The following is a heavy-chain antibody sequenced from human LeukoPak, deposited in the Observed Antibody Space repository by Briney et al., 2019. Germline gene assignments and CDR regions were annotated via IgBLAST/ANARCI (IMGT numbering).Heavy chain of an antibody. Sequence: SETLSLTCTVSGYSISSGYYWGWIRQPPGKGLEWIGSIYHSGSTYYNPSLKSRVTISVDTSKNQLSLKLSSVTAADTAVYYCARDVLMVYAIIPRYYYYMDVWGKGTTVTVSS. J-gene: IGHJ6*03. CDR1: GYSISSGYY. CDR3: ARDVLMVYAIIPRYYYYMDV. D-gene: IGHD2-8*01. CDR2: IYHSGST. V-gene: IGHV4-38-2*02.